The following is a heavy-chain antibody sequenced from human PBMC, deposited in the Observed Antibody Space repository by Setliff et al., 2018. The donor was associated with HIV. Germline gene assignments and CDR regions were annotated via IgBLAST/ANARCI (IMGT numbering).Heavy chain of an antibody. CDR2: IYNSGST. V-gene: IGHV4-59*08. CDR3: ARHTLSLNPFDP. CDR1: GGSINSYF. J-gene: IGHJ5*02. Sequence: SETLSLTCTVSGGSINSYFWSWIRQPPGKALEWIGYIYNSGSTNYNPSPRSRGTISVDTSKNQFSLKLRSVTAADTAVYYCARHTLSLNPFDPWGQGTLVTVSS.